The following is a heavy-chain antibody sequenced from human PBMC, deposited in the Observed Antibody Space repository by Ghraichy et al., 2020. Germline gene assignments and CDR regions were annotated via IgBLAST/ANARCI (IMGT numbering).Heavy chain of an antibody. V-gene: IGHV3-48*02. J-gene: IGHJ6*02. CDR2: ITSSSRTK. D-gene: IGHD4-23*01. CDR3: ARGSKVVRFFYYDGMDV. CDR1: RFIFSDYS. Sequence: GESLNISCVGSRFIFSDYSMNWVRQSPGKGLEWVSYITSSSRTKSYADSVKGRFTISRDNAHNSLDLQMNSLRDEDTAVYYCARGSKVVRFFYYDGMDVWGQGTTVTVSS.